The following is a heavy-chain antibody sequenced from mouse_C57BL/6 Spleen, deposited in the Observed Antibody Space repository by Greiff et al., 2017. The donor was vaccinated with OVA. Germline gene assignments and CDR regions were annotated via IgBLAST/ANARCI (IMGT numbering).Heavy chain of an antibody. CDR1: GYAFSSYW. Sequence: VKLQESGAELVKPGASVKISCKASGYAFSSYWMNWVKPRPGKGLEWIGQIYPGDGDTNYNGKFKGKATLTADKSSSTAYMQLSSLTSEDSAVYFCARGWLDYWGQGTTLTVSS. V-gene: IGHV1-80*01. D-gene: IGHD2-3*01. CDR2: IYPGDGDT. CDR3: ARGWLDY. J-gene: IGHJ2*01.